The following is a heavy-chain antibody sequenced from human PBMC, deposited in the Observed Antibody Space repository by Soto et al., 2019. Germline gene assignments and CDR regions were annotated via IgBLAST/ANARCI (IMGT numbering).Heavy chain of an antibody. D-gene: IGHD6-13*01. J-gene: IGHJ1*01. CDR3: ARISRYSSSWYLRKESPTNPPL. CDR1: GFTFSNYA. Sequence: LRLSCAASGFTFSNYAMNWVRQAPGKGLEWVSTISGSGGNTNYADSVRGRFTISRDNSKNTLYLQMNSLRAEDTAVYYCARISRYSSSWYLRKESPTNPPLWGQGTLVTVSS. V-gene: IGHV3-23*01. CDR2: ISGSGGNT.